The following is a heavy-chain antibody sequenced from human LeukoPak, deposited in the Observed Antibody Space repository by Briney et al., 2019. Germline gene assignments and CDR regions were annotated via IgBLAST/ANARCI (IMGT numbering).Heavy chain of an antibody. V-gene: IGHV3-30*18. Sequence: GGSLRLSCAASGFTFSSYGMHWVRQAPGKGLEGGAVISYDGSNKYYADSVKGRFTISRDNSKNTLYLQMNSLRAEDTAVYYCAKVETGTTSGTYYYGMDVWGQGTTVTVSS. CDR3: AKVETGTTSGTYYYGMDV. CDR1: GFTFSSYG. D-gene: IGHD1-7*01. CDR2: ISYDGSNK. J-gene: IGHJ6*02.